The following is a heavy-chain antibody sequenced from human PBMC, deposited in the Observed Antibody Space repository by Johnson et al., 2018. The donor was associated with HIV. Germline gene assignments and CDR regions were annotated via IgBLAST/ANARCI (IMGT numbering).Heavy chain of an antibody. D-gene: IGHD3-22*01. V-gene: IGHV3-11*04. CDR2: ISSSGSTI. J-gene: IGHJ3*02. CDR1: GFTFSDYY. CDR3: AREYSSGYPDAFDI. Sequence: QEKLVESGGGLVKPGGSLRLSCAASGFTFSDYYMSWIRQAPGKGLELVSYISSSGSTIYYADSVKGRFTISRDNAKNSLYLQMNSRRAEDTAVYYCAREYSSGYPDAFDIWGQGTMVTVSS.